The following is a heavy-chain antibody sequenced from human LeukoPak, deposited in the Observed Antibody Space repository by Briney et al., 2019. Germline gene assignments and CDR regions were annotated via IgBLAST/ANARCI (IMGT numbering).Heavy chain of an antibody. D-gene: IGHD3-10*01. Sequence: ASVKVSCKASGGTFSSYAISWVRQAPGQGLEWMGRIIPIFGTANYAQKFQGRVTITTDESTSTAYMELSSLRSEDTAVYYCARDRYGSGSCELRTNWFDPWGQGTLVTVSS. CDR2: IIPIFGTA. CDR1: GGTFSSYA. CDR3: ARDRYGSGSCELRTNWFDP. J-gene: IGHJ5*02. V-gene: IGHV1-69*05.